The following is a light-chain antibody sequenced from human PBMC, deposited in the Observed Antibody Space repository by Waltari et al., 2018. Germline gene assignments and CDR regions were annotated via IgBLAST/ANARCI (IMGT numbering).Light chain of an antibody. V-gene: IGKV3-20*01. J-gene: IGKJ1*01. CDR1: QSVGRS. CDR2: DAS. CDR3: QKYERLPAT. Sequence: EIMLTQSPGTLSLSPGERATLSCRASQSVGRSLAWYQQKPGQAPRLLMYDASSRATGIPDRFSGSGSGTDFSLTISRLEPEDVAVYYCQKYERLPATFGQGTKVEIK.